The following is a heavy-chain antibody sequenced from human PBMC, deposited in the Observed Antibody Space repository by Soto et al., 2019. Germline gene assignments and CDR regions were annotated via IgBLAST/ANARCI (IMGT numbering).Heavy chain of an antibody. D-gene: IGHD4-17*01. CDR2: INHSGST. V-gene: IGHV4-34*01. J-gene: IGHJ4*02. Sequence: SETLSLTCTVYGGSFGGYYWSWIRQPPGKGLEWIGEINHSGSTNYNPSLKSRVTLSVDTSKNQFSLKLNSVTAADRAVYYCGGFGEHTVTNVYGAQGPLAPVPS. CDR1: GGSFGGYY. CDR3: GGFGEHTVTNVY.